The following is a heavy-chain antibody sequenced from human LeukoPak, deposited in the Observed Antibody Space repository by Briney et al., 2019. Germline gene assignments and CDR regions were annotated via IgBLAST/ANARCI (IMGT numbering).Heavy chain of an antibody. J-gene: IGHJ6*04. CDR3: ARAGYCSGGSCYSLDV. CDR2: IIPIFGTA. D-gene: IGHD2-15*01. V-gene: IGHV1-69*13. Sequence: ASVKVSCKASGGTFSSYAISWVRQAPGQGLEWMGGIIPIFGTANYAQKFQGRVTITADESTSTAYMELSSLRSEDTAVYYCARAGYCSGGSCYSLDVWGKGTTVTISS. CDR1: GGTFSSYA.